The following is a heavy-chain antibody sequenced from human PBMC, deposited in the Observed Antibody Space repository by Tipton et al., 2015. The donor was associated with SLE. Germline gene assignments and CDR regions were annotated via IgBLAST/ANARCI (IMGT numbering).Heavy chain of an antibody. CDR3: ARLGYCTGDTVCFTGIDQ. CDR2: INHSGST. D-gene: IGHD2-8*02. V-gene: IGHV4-34*01. J-gene: IGHJ5*02. CDR1: GGSFSGYY. Sequence: TLSLTCALYGGSFSGYYWSWIRQPPGKGLEWIGEINHSGSTNYNPSLKSRVTISVDTSKNQFSLKLSSVTAADTAVYYCARLGYCTGDTVCFTGIDQWGQGTLVTVSS.